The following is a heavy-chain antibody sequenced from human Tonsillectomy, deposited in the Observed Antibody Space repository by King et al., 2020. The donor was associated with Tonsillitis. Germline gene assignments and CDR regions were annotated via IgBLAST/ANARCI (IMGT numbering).Heavy chain of an antibody. V-gene: IGHV4-59*01. CDR3: ARRTGRSDFDY. CDR1: GDSINCDY. J-gene: IGHJ4*02. Sequence: VQLQESGPGLVKPSETLSLTCTVSGDSINCDYWSWIRQPPGKGLEWIAYIYYRGIANYNPSLKSRVTISVDRSKNQFSLKLSSVTAADAAVYYCARRTGRSDFDYWGQGTLVTVSS. CDR2: IYYRGIA.